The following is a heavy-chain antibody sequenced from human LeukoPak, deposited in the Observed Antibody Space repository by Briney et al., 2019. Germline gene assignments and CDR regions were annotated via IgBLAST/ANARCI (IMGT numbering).Heavy chain of an antibody. J-gene: IGHJ3*02. CDR2: KSYDGSNK. V-gene: IGHV3-30*03. Sequence: GGSLRLSCAASRFTFSSYGMHWVRQAPGKGLEWVAGKSYDGSNKYSADSVKGRFTVSRDNSKNTLYLQMNRLRAEDTAVYYCASELAYCGGDCYSAFDTWGQGTMVTVSS. CDR1: RFTFSSYG. D-gene: IGHD2-21*02. CDR3: ASELAYCGGDCYSAFDT.